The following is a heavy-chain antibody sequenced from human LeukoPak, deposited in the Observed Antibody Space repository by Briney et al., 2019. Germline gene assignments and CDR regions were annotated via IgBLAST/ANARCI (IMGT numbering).Heavy chain of an antibody. V-gene: IGHV3-23*01. CDR3: AKDQRLDYYGSGSLDY. CDR2: ISGSGGST. J-gene: IGHJ4*02. D-gene: IGHD3-10*01. CDR1: GFTFSSYA. Sequence: PGGSLRLSCAASGFTFSSYAISWIRQAPGKGLEWVSGISGSGGSTYYADSVKGRFTISRDNSKNTLYLQMNSLRAEDTAVYYCAKDQRLDYYGSGSLDYWGQGTLVTVSS.